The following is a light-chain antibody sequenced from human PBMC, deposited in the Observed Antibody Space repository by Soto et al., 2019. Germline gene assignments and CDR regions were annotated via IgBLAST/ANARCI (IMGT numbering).Light chain of an antibody. J-gene: IGKJ1*01. Sequence: EIVLTQSPASLSLSPVERATLSCGASQSVGNNLAWYRQKPGQAPRLLVYGASTRATGVPARFSGSVYGTEFNLIISSLQSEDFAVYYCQQYNSWPRTFGQGTKVDIK. CDR1: QSVGNN. CDR3: QQYNSWPRT. CDR2: GAS. V-gene: IGKV3-15*01.